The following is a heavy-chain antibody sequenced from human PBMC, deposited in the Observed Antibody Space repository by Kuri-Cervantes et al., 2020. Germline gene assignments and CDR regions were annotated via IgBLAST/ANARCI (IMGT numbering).Heavy chain of an antibody. J-gene: IGHJ4*02. CDR1: GGTFSSYT. V-gene: IGHV1-69*04. CDR3: ARDAEYCSGGSCYWGSFDY. CDR2: IIPILGIA. Sequence: SVKVSCKASGGTFSSYTISWVRQAPGQGLEWMGRIIPILGIANYAQKFQGRVTITADKSTSTAYMELSSLRSEDTAVYYCARDAEYCSGGSCYWGSFDYWGQGTLVTVSS. D-gene: IGHD2-15*01.